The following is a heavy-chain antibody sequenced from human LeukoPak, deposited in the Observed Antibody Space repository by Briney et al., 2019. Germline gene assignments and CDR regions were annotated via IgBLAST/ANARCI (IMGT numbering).Heavy chain of an antibody. V-gene: IGHV4-39*07. D-gene: IGHD5-12*01. Sequence: SETLSPTCTVSGGSISSSSYYWGWIRQPPGKGLEWIGSIYYSGSTYYNSSLKSRVTISVDTSKNQFSLKLSSVTAANTAVYYCAGMDIVATGYNFYYYIDVWGKGTTVTVSS. J-gene: IGHJ6*03. CDR1: GGSISSSSYY. CDR3: AGMDIVATGYNFYYYIDV. CDR2: IYYSGST.